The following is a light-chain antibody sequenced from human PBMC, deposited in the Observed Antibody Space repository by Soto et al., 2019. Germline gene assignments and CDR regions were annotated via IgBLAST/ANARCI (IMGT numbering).Light chain of an antibody. CDR1: QSISSW. V-gene: IGKV1-5*03. Sequence: DIQMTQSPSTLSASVGDRVTITCRASQSISSWLAWYQQKPGKAPKLLIYKASSLESGVPSRFSGSGSGTEFTLTISNLQPDDFATYYCQQYYNYFRTFGQGTKVEIK. J-gene: IGKJ1*01. CDR2: KAS. CDR3: QQYYNYFRT.